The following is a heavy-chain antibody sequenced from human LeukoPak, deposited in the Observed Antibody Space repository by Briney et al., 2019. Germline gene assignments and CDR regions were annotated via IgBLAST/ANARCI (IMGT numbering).Heavy chain of an antibody. CDR1: GGSFSVYY. J-gene: IGHJ6*03. CDR2: FKHSGST. D-gene: IGHD2-15*01. V-gene: IGHV4-34*01. CDR3: ARVEVVVVAATLYYYYYYMDV. Sequence: SETLSLTCAVYGGSFSVYYWSWIRQPPGKGLEWIGEFKHSGSTNYHPSRKSRVTISVDTFKNHFSLKLSSVTAADTATYYCARVEVVVVAATLYYYYYYMDVWGKGTTVTVTS.